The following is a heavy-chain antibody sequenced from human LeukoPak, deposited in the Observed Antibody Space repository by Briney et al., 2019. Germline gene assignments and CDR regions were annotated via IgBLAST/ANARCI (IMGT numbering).Heavy chain of an antibody. Sequence: ASVKVSCKVSGYTLTELSMHWVRQAPGEGLEWMGGFDPEDGETIYAQKFQGRVTMTEDTSTDTAYMELSSLRSEDTAVYYCATAEGSGWSDDWFDPWGQGTLVTVSS. CDR1: GYTLTELS. V-gene: IGHV1-24*01. D-gene: IGHD6-19*01. CDR2: FDPEDGET. J-gene: IGHJ5*02. CDR3: ATAEGSGWSDDWFDP.